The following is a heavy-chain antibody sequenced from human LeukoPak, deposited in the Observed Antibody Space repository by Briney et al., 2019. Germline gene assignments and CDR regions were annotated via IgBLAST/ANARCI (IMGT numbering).Heavy chain of an antibody. Sequence: SETLSLTCTVSGGSISSYYWSWIRQPPGRGLEWIGYIYYSGSTNYNPSLKSRVTISVDTSKNQFSLKLSSVTAADTAVYYCARDTGPRPFDYWGQGTLVTVSS. D-gene: IGHD4-17*01. CDR3: ARDTGPRPFDY. CDR1: GGSISSYY. J-gene: IGHJ4*02. V-gene: IGHV4-59*01. CDR2: IYYSGST.